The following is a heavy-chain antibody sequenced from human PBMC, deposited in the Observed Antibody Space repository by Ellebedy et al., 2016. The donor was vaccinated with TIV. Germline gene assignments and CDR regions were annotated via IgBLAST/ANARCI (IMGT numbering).Heavy chain of an antibody. V-gene: IGHV3-9*01. Sequence: SLKISCAASGFTFDDFTMHWVRQVPGKGLEWVSGISWSNEGIEYADSVKGQFTISRDNAENSLYLQMNSLRPEDSALYYCVRDMNPVAGTPFDSWGQGTLVTVSS. CDR1: GFTFDDFT. CDR3: VRDMNPVAGTPFDS. J-gene: IGHJ4*02. D-gene: IGHD6-19*01. CDR2: ISWSNEGI.